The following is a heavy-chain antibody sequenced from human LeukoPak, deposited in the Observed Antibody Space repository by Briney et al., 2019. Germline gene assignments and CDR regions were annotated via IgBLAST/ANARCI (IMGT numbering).Heavy chain of an antibody. Sequence: SETLSLTCTVSGGSISSGSYDWYWIRQPAGKGLEWIGKIYHSGSTNYNPSLKSRVTISVDKSKNHFSLKLSSVTAADTAMYYCARGGETDDFWSGYWGPFDIWGQGTMVTVSS. CDR1: GGSISSGSYD. CDR2: IYHSGST. CDR3: ARGGETDDFWSGYWGPFDI. J-gene: IGHJ3*02. D-gene: IGHD3-3*01. V-gene: IGHV4-61*05.